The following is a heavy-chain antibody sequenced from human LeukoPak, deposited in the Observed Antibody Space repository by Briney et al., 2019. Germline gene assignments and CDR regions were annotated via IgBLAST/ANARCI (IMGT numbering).Heavy chain of an antibody. D-gene: IGHD6-19*01. CDR3: ARSYSSGWYDY. J-gene: IGHJ4*02. V-gene: IGHV4-38-2*02. CDR1: GYSISSGYY. CDR2: IYHSGNT. Sequence: SETLSLTCTVSGYSISSGYYWGWIRQPPGKGLEWIGSIYHSGNTYYNPSLKSRLTISVDTSTNQFSLKLSSVTAADTAVYYCARSYSSGWYDYWGQGTLVTVSS.